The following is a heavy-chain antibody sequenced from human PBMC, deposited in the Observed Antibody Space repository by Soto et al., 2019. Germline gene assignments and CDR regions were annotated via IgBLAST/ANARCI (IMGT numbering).Heavy chain of an antibody. CDR2: VSYDGSKQ. Sequence: ESGGGVVQPGRSLRVSCAASGFTFSNYAMRWVRQAPGKGLEWVAVVSYDGSKQFYADSVEGRFTISRDSSKSTLYLHMDNLRDEDTAVYYCARDRVYYYDNSGYYNFDYWGQGTLVTVSS. J-gene: IGHJ4*02. CDR3: ARDRVYYYDNSGYYNFDY. V-gene: IGHV3-30-3*01. D-gene: IGHD3-22*01. CDR1: GFTFSNYA.